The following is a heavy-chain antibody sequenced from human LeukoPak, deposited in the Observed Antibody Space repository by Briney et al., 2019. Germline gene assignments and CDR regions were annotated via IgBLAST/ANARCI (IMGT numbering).Heavy chain of an antibody. CDR1: GGTFSSYA. CDR3: ARERSSSWPDAVDY. J-gene: IGHJ4*02. CDR2: ISDYNGKI. Sequence: ASVKVSCKASGGTFSSYAISWVRQAPGQGLEWMGWISDYNGKINYAQKFQGRVTMTTDTSTSTAYMELRSLRSDDTAMYYCARERSSSWPDAVDYWGQGTLVTVSS. D-gene: IGHD6-13*01. V-gene: IGHV1-18*01.